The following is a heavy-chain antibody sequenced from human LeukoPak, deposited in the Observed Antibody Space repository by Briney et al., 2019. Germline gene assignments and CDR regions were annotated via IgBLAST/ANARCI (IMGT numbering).Heavy chain of an antibody. CDR3: ARGSFDPAWFDP. J-gene: IGHJ5*02. CDR1: GFTFSNYE. V-gene: IGHV3-48*03. Sequence: GGSLRLSCAASGFTFSNYEMNWVRQAPGKGLEWVSYISSSGGTIYYADSVKGRYTISRDNSKNTLYLQMNSLRAEDTAVYYCARGSFDPAWFDPWGQGTLVTVSS. D-gene: IGHD3-9*01. CDR2: ISSSGGTI.